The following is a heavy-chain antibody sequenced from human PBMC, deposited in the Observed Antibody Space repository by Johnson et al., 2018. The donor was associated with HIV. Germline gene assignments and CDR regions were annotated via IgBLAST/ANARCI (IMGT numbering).Heavy chain of an antibody. J-gene: IGHJ3*02. CDR2: INWNGGRT. Sequence: VQLVESGGGVVRPGGSLRLSCAASGFTFDDHGMSWVRQAPGKGLEWVSGINWNGGRTGYADSVKGRFTISRDNANNSLYLQMNSLRAEDTALYYCAKDRAVAGYDAFDIWGQGTMVTVSS. V-gene: IGHV3-20*04. CDR3: AKDRAVAGYDAFDI. D-gene: IGHD6-19*01. CDR1: GFTFDDHG.